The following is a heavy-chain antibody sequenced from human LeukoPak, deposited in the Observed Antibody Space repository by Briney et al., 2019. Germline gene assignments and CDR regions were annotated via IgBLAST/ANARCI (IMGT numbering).Heavy chain of an antibody. CDR3: AKLRYDYVWGSYRLTWFDP. J-gene: IGHJ5*02. Sequence: GGSLRLSCAASGFTFSNWMNWVRQAPGKGLEWVANMNHDGSEKYQIDSVKGRFTISRDNAKNSLYLQMNSLRAEDTAVYYCAKLRYDYVWGSYRLTWFDPWGQGTLVTVSS. CDR2: MNHDGSEK. V-gene: IGHV3-7*03. CDR1: GFTFSNW. D-gene: IGHD3-16*02.